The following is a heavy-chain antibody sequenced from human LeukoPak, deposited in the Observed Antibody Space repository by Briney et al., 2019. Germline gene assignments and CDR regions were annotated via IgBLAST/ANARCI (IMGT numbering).Heavy chain of an antibody. J-gene: IGHJ4*02. CDR3: AKDQYSNGWYFDY. D-gene: IGHD6-19*01. V-gene: IGHV3-23*01. CDR2: ISDDSGST. Sequence: GGSLGLSCAASELMFSSYAMSWVRQAPGKGLEWVSGISDDSGSTYYADSVRGRFTISRDNSKNTLYLQMNSLRVEDTAIYYCAKDQYSNGWYFDYWGQGTLVTVSS. CDR1: ELMFSSYA.